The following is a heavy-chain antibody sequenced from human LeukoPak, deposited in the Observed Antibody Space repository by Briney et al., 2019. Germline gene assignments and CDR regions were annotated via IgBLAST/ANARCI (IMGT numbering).Heavy chain of an antibody. V-gene: IGHV3-23*01. J-gene: IGHJ4*02. Sequence: GGSLRLSCAASRFTFISYGMSWVRQAPGKGLEWVSAISGSGGSTYYADSVKGRFTISRDNSKNTLYLQMNSLRAEDTAVYYCASTPMIVAQSGYWGQGTLVTVSS. CDR2: ISGSGGST. D-gene: IGHD3-22*01. CDR1: RFTFISYG. CDR3: ASTPMIVAQSGY.